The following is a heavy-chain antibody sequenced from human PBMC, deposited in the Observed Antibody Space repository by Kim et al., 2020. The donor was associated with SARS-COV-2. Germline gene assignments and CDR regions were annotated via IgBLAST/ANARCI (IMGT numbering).Heavy chain of an antibody. CDR3: ARGTRQWLVRGPYYYCMDV. CDR1: GGSFSGYY. D-gene: IGHD6-19*01. V-gene: IGHV4-34*01. J-gene: IGHJ6*03. Sequence: SETLSLTCAVYGGSFSGYYWSWIRQPPGKGLEWIGEINHSGSTNYNPSLKSRVTIAVDTSKNQFSLKLSSVTAADTAVYYCARGTRQWLVRGPYYYCMDVWDKGTTVTVSS. CDR2: INHSGST.